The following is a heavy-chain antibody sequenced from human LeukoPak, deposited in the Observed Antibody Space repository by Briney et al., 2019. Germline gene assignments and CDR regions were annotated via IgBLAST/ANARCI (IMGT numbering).Heavy chain of an antibody. D-gene: IGHD6-19*01. J-gene: IGHJ4*02. Sequence: SETLSLTCTVSGGSISSSSYYWGWIRQPPGKGLEWIGSIYYSGSTYYNPSLKSRVTISVDTSKNQFSLKLSSVTAADTAVYYCARQVYSSGWDKFDYWGQGTLVTVSS. CDR2: IYYSGST. CDR1: GGSISSSSYY. V-gene: IGHV4-39*01. CDR3: ARQVYSSGWDKFDY.